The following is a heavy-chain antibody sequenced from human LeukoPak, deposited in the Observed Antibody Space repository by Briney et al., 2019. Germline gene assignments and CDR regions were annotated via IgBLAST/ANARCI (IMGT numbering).Heavy chain of an antibody. V-gene: IGHV4-39*01. D-gene: IGHD3-22*01. J-gene: IGHJ5*02. Sequence: SETLSLTCSVSGDSISTTLHYWGWIRQPPGKGLEGAGRIIHSGTTYYNPSLQSRVTISTDTSKNQFSLTLNSVTAADTALYYCARHRGGYYRSAFDPWGQGTLVTVSS. CDR1: GDSISTTLHY. CDR3: ARHRGGYYRSAFDP. CDR2: IIHSGTT.